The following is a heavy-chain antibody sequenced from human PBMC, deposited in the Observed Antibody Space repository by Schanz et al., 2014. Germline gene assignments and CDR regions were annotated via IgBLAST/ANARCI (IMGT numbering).Heavy chain of an antibody. CDR1: GFSFDDYT. J-gene: IGHJ6*02. V-gene: IGHV3-43*01. Sequence: EVQLVESGGVVAQPGGSLRLSCAASGFSFDDYTMHWVRQTPGKGLEWVSLIDRDGGHTYYAASVKGRFTISRDNSKNSLYLQMNSLRTEDTALYYCAKDSRGSSFDMDVWGQGTTVTVSS. CDR3: AKDSRGSSFDMDV. D-gene: IGHD1-26*01. CDR2: IDRDGGHT.